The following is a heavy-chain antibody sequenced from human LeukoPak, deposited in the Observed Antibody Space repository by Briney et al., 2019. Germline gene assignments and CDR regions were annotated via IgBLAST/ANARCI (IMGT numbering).Heavy chain of an antibody. V-gene: IGHV3-48*03. CDR3: ARPEPPTYSNGYMDV. Sequence: AGGSLRLSCAASGFTFSSYEMTWVRQAPGKGLEWLSYISSIGTTIYYADSVKGRFTISRDNAKNSLYLQMNSLRAEDTAVYYCARPEPPTYSNGYMDVWGKGTMVTVSS. CDR2: ISSIGTTI. CDR1: GFTFSSYE. D-gene: IGHD4-11*01. J-gene: IGHJ6*03.